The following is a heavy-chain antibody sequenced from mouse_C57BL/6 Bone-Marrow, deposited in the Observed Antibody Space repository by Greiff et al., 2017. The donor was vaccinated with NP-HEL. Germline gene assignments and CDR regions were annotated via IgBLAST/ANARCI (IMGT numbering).Heavy chain of an antibody. CDR1: GYTFTSYW. CDR3: ATWGVNYFDY. CDR2: IDPSDSYT. D-gene: IGHD2-1*01. J-gene: IGHJ2*01. V-gene: IGHV1-50*01. Sequence: VQLQQSGAELVKPGASVKLSCKASGYTFTSYWMQWVKQRPGQGLEWIGEIDPSDSYTNYNQKFKGKATLTVDTSSSTAYMQLSSLTSEDSAVYYCATWGVNYFDYWGQGTTLTVSS.